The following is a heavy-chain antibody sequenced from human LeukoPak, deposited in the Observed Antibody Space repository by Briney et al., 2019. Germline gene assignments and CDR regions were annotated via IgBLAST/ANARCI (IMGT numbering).Heavy chain of an antibody. Sequence: SETLSLTCTVSGVSISSSNSYWGWIRQPPGKGLEWIGSIYYSGNTYYNASLKNRITISVDKSKNQFSLKLTSVTAADTAIYYCARDRDIANTRGALNIWGPGTLVTVSS. V-gene: IGHV4-39*07. CDR2: IYYSGNT. D-gene: IGHD2-21*01. CDR1: GVSISSSNSY. J-gene: IGHJ3*02. CDR3: ARDRDIANTRGALNI.